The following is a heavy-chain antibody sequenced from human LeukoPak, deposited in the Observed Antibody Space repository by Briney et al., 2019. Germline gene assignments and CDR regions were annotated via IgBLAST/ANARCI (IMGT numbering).Heavy chain of an antibody. J-gene: IGHJ4*02. CDR1: GFTFSSYG. CDR3: ARDLGGGNAFDY. Sequence: GGSLRLSCAASGFTFSSYGMHWVRQAPGKGLEWVAVIWYDGSNKYYADSVKGRFTISRDNSKNTLYLQMNSLRAEDTAVYYCARDLGGGNAFDYWGQGTQVTVSS. CDR2: IWYDGSNK. V-gene: IGHV3-33*01. D-gene: IGHD4-23*01.